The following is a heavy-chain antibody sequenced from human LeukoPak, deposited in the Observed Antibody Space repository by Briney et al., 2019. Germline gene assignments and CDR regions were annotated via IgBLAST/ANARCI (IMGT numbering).Heavy chain of an antibody. Sequence: PSETLSLTCTVSGGSISSSSYYWGWIRQPPGKGLEWIGSIYYSGSTYYNPSLKSRVTISVDTSKNQFSLKLSSVTAADTAVYYCARATYYYDSSGYSPFGYFDYWGQGTLVTVSS. J-gene: IGHJ4*02. CDR3: ARATYYYDSSGYSPFGYFDY. D-gene: IGHD3-22*01. V-gene: IGHV4-39*07. CDR1: GGSISSSSYY. CDR2: IYYSGST.